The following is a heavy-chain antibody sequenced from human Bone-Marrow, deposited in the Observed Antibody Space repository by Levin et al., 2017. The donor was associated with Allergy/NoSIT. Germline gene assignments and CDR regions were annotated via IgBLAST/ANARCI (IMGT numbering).Heavy chain of an antibody. J-gene: IGHJ6*02. CDR1: GGSVSSGTYY. D-gene: IGHD5/OR15-5a*01. Sequence: ASETLSLTCSVSGGSVSSGTYYWSWIRRPPGTGLEWIGYINYRGVTKYNPSLKSRVTISVDTSKNEFSLKVTSVTAADTAVYYCARNRIIVSGGNDYYYGMDVWGQGTTVTVSS. CDR3: ARNRIIVSGGNDYYYGMDV. V-gene: IGHV4-61*01. CDR2: INYRGVT.